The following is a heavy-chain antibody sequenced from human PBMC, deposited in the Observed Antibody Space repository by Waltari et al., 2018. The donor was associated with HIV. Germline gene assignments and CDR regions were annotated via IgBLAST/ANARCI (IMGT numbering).Heavy chain of an antibody. CDR2: IYPGDSDT. V-gene: IGHV5-51*01. D-gene: IGHD5-18*01. Sequence: DVQLVQSGAEGKQPGESLKISCKASGYSFTGYWIGWVRQRPGKGLEWMGIIYPGDSDTRYSPSFQGQVTISADKSISTAYLQWSSLKASDTAMYYCARTRVETAMVNFYYWGQGTLVTVSS. CDR3: ARTRVETAMVNFYY. J-gene: IGHJ4*02. CDR1: GYSFTGYW.